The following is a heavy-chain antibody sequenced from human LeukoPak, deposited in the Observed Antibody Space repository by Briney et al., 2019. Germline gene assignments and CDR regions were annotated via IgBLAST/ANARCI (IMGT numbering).Heavy chain of an antibody. CDR1: GFTFSSYA. CDR2: IKSKKDGEIT. V-gene: IGHV3-15*01. Sequence: GGSLRLSCAASGFTFSSYAMTWVRQAPGKGLEWVGRIKSKKDGEITDYAAPVKGRFTISRDDSKDTLYLQMNSLKTEGTAVYYCSTGGGVLRFLGGQGTLVTVSS. J-gene: IGHJ4*02. D-gene: IGHD3-3*01. CDR3: STGGGVLRFL.